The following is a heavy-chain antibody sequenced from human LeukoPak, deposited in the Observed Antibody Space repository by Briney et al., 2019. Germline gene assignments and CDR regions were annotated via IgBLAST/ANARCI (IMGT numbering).Heavy chain of an antibody. V-gene: IGHV3-30*02. CDR1: GFTFSNYG. CDR2: IRYDGSNK. CDR3: AREGSITFMAFDY. Sequence: GGSLRLSCAASGFTFSNYGMHWVRQAPGKGLEWVAFIRYDGSNKYYVDSVKGRFTISRDKSKNTLYLQMNSLRAEDTAVYYCAREGSITFMAFDYWGQGTLVTVSS. J-gene: IGHJ4*02. D-gene: IGHD3-16*01.